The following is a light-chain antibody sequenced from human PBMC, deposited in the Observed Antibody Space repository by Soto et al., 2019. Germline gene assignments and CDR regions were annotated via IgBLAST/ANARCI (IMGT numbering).Light chain of an antibody. CDR3: QQYGSPPAT. CDR1: QSVSRSY. V-gene: IGKV3-20*01. Sequence: ETVLTQSPGTLSLSPGERATLSCRASQSVSRSYLAWYQQKPGQAPRLLIYAASSRATGIPDRFSGSGSGTDSTLTISRLEPEDFAVYYCQQYGSPPATFGQGTRLEIK. CDR2: AAS. J-gene: IGKJ5*01.